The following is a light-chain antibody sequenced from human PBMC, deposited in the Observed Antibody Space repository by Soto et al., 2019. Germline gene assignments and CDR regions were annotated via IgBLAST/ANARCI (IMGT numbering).Light chain of an antibody. J-gene: IGKJ5*01. V-gene: IGKV1-12*01. CDR1: QAISSW. Sequence: DIQMTQSPSSLSASVGDRVTITCRASQAISSWLAWYQQEPGKAPKLLIYAASNLQSGVPSRFSGSESGTNFTLTISSLQPEDFATYYCHQPSSFPNTFGQGTRLEIK. CDR3: HQPSSFPNT. CDR2: AAS.